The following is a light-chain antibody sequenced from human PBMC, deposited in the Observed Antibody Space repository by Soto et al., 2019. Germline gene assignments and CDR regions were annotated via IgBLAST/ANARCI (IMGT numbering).Light chain of an antibody. J-gene: IGLJ1*01. Sequence: QSALTQPASVSGSPGQSITISCTGTSSDVGSYNLVSWYQQHPGKAPKLMIYEVSKRPSGVSNRFSGSKSGNTASLTISGLQAEDEADYYCCSYAGTSTPLIFGTGTKVTDL. CDR2: EVS. V-gene: IGLV2-23*02. CDR3: CSYAGTSTPLI. CDR1: SSDVGSYNL.